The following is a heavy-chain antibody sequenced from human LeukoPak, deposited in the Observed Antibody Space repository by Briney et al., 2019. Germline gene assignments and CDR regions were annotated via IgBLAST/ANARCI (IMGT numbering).Heavy chain of an antibody. D-gene: IGHD2-21*01. V-gene: IGHV3-33*06. CDR1: GFTFSSYG. Sequence: GGSLRLSCAASGFTFSSYGMHWVRQAPGKGLEWVAVIWYDGSNKYYADSVKGRFTISRDNSKNTLYLQMNSLRAEDTAVYYCAKDTRIYYFDYWGQGTLVTVSS. CDR3: AKDTRIYYFDY. J-gene: IGHJ4*02. CDR2: IWYDGSNK.